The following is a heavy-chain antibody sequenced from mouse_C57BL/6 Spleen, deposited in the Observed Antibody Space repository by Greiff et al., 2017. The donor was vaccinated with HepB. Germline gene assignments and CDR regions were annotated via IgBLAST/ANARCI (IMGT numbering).Heavy chain of an antibody. V-gene: IGHV14-4*01. D-gene: IGHD1-2*01. Sequence: VQLQQSGAELVRPGASVKLSCTASGFNIKDDYMHWVKQRPEQGLEWIGWIDPENGDTEYASKFQGKATITADTSSNTAYLQLSSLTSEDTAVYYCTTGGYYGSYYFDYWGQGTTLTVSS. CDR2: IDPENGDT. J-gene: IGHJ2*01. CDR3: TTGGYYGSYYFDY. CDR1: GFNIKDDY.